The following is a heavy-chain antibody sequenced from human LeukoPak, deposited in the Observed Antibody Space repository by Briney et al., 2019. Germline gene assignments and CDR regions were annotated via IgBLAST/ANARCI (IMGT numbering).Heavy chain of an antibody. CDR3: ARRSSTSCYNPHIAGTTRGCAFDI. CDR1: GYIFTSYW. J-gene: IGHJ3*02. CDR2: IYPGDSET. V-gene: IGHV5-51*01. Sequence: GESLKISCKGSGYIFTSYWIGWVRQMPGKGLEWMGIIYPGDSETRYSPSFQGQVTISADKSISTAYLQWSSLKASDTAMYYCARRSSTSCYNPHIAGTTRGCAFDIWGQGTMVTVSS. D-gene: IGHD2-2*02.